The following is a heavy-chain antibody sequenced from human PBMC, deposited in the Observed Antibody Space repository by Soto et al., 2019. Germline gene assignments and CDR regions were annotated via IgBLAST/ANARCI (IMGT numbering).Heavy chain of an antibody. CDR2: INPNSGGT. CDR3: ARERAAATFWFDP. V-gene: IGHV1-2*04. D-gene: IGHD6-13*01. CDR1: GYTFTGYY. Sequence: QVQLVQSGAEVKKPGASVKVSCKASGYTFTGYYMHWVRQAPGQGLEWMGWINPNSGGTNYAQKFQGWVTMTRDTSISPAYMELSRLRSDDTAVYYCARERAAATFWFDPWGQGTLVTVSS. J-gene: IGHJ5*02.